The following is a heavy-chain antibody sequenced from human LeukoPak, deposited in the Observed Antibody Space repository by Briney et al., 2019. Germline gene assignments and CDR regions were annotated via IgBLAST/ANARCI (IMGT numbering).Heavy chain of an antibody. V-gene: IGHV4-59*08. J-gene: IGHJ6*02. CDR2: IYYSGST. D-gene: IGHD3-10*01. CDR3: ARQWDYGSGSYYNVFYYGMDV. CDR1: GGSISSHY. Sequence: SETLSLTCTVSGGSISSHYWSWIRQPPGKGLEWIGYIYYSGSTNYNPSLKSRVTISVDTSKNQFSLKLSSVTAADTAVYYCARQWDYGSGSYYNVFYYGMDVWGQGTTVTVSS.